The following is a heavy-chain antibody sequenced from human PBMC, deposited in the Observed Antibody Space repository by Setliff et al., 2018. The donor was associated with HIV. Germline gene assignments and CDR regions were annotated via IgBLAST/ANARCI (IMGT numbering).Heavy chain of an antibody. V-gene: IGHV1-2*02. D-gene: IGHD2-15*01. Sequence: ASVKVSCKASGYAFTNLDIYWVRQAPGQGLEWMAWINPNTGGTQYAQKFQGRVTVTRDTPISTAYMEIKKLTSDDTAVYYCARELVVAALHGPMDVWGKGTTVTVSS. CDR3: ARELVVAALHGPMDV. J-gene: IGHJ6*03. CDR1: GYAFTNLD. CDR2: INPNTGGT.